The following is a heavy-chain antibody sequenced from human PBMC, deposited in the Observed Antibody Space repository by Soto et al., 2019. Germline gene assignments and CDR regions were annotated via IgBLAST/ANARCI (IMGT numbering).Heavy chain of an antibody. CDR2: MNPNCGNT. V-gene: IGHV1-8*01. CDR1: GYTFTSYD. D-gene: IGHD6-19*01. CDR3: AGRSSGWYHNWFDP. J-gene: IGHJ5*02. Sequence: VKVSCKASGYTFTSYDINWVRQATGQGLEWMGWMNPNCGNTGYAQKFQGRVTMTRNTSISTAYMELSNLRSEDTAVYYCAGRSSGWYHNWFDPWGQGTLVTVSS.